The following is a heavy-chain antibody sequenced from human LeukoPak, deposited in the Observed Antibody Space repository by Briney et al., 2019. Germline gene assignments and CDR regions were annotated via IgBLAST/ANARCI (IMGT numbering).Heavy chain of an antibody. V-gene: IGHV1-2*02. J-gene: IGHJ4*02. CDR2: INPNTGGT. CDR1: GYTFTSYG. Sequence: ASVKVSCKASGYTFTSYGISWVRQAPGQGPEWMGWINPNTGGTDFAQKFQGRVAMTRDTSISTAYMELSSLRSDDTAVYYCAGIKRRGYSGYGYYFDYWGQGTLVTVSS. D-gene: IGHD5-12*01. CDR3: AGIKRRGYSGYGYYFDY.